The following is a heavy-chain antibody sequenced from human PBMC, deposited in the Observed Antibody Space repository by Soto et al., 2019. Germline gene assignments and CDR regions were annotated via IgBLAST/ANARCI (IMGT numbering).Heavy chain of an antibody. CDR3: ARLFAGRVEY. D-gene: IGHD3-10*01. CDR1: GGSIISSNYY. V-gene: IGHV4-39*01. Sequence: SETLSLTCTVSGGSIISSNYYWGWVRQPPEKGLEWIGSIYYSGSTYYNPSLKSRVAISVDTSKNQFSLKMSSVTAADTAVFYCARLFAGRVEYWGQGTLVTVSS. CDR2: IYYSGST. J-gene: IGHJ4*02.